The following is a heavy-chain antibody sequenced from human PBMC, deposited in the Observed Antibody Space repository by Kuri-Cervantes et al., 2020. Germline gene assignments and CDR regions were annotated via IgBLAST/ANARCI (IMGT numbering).Heavy chain of an antibody. J-gene: IGHJ3*02. CDR1: GGSFSGYY. CDR2: INHSGST. D-gene: IGHD1-1*01. V-gene: IGHV4-34*01. CDR3: ARDGTTGGRGDAFDI. Sequence: SETLSLTCAVYGGSFSGYYWSWIRQPPGKGLEWTGEINHSGSTNYNPSLKSRVTISVDTSKNQFSLKLSSVTAADTAVYYCARDGTTGGRGDAFDIWGQGTMVTVSS.